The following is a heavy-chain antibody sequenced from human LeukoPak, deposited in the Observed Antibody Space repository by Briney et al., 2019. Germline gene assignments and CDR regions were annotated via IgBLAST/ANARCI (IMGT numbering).Heavy chain of an antibody. CDR3: ARGPPNWGYDY. CDR1: GYTFTSYD. V-gene: IGHV1-8*01. D-gene: IGHD7-27*01. CDR2: LSPNSGNT. Sequence: ASVKVSCKASGYTFTSYDFNWVRQATGQGLEWMGWLSPNSGNTGYAQKFQGRVTMTRNTSMSTAYMELSSLRSEDTAVYYCARGPPNWGYDYWGQGTLVTASS. J-gene: IGHJ4*02.